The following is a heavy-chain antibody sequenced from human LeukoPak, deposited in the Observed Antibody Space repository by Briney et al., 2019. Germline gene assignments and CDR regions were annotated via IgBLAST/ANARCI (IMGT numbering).Heavy chain of an antibody. V-gene: IGHV3-30-3*01. CDR1: GFTFSSYA. D-gene: IGHD6-19*01. J-gene: IGHJ4*02. Sequence: PGGSLRLSCAASGFTFSSYAMHWVRQAPGKGLEWVAVISYDGSNKYYADSVKGRFTISRDNSKNTLYLQMNSLRAEDTAVYYCARGAPTKYSSGWKYYFDYWGQGTLVTVSS. CDR3: ARGAPTKYSSGWKYYFDY. CDR2: ISYDGSNK.